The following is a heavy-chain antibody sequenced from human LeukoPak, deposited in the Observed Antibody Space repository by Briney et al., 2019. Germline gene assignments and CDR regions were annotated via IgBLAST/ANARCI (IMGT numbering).Heavy chain of an antibody. Sequence: PSETLSLTCSVSGGSISSTNYYWGWIRQPPGKGLEWIGMDYSRSTYYNPSLKSRVTISVDTSKNQFSLNLTSVTAADTAIYYCARGPDYAKLGYWGQGTLVTVSS. J-gene: IGHJ4*02. CDR1: GGSISSTNYY. CDR2: MDYSRST. V-gene: IGHV4-39*07. CDR3: ARGPDYAKLGY. D-gene: IGHD4-17*01.